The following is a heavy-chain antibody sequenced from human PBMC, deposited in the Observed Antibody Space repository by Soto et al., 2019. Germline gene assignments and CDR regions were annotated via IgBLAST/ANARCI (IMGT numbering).Heavy chain of an antibody. D-gene: IGHD6-13*01. CDR2: IYHSGST. CDR1: GGSISSGGYS. Sequence: SETLSLTCAVSGGSISSGGYSWSWIRQPPGKGLEWIGEIYHSGSTNYNPSLKSRVTISVDKSKNQFSLKLSSVTAADTAVYYCARPGLGSSFHLGYWGQGTLVTVSS. CDR3: ARPGLGSSFHLGY. J-gene: IGHJ4*02. V-gene: IGHV4-30-2*01.